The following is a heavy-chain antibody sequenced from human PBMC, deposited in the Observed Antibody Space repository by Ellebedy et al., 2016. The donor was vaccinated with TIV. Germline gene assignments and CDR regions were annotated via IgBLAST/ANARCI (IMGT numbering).Heavy chain of an antibody. J-gene: IGHJ2*01. CDR3: ARLRQSRDRSHWYFDL. V-gene: IGHV4-34*01. CDR2: VNHRGSA. Sequence: SETLSLXCEVDIPSFSGYTWAWVRQPPGEGLEWIGDVNHRGSARYISSLKSRVTISLDTSKRQFSLNITSVTAADTAVYFCARLRQSRDRSHWYFDLWGRGTLVTVSS. CDR1: IPSFSGYT. D-gene: IGHD1-14*01.